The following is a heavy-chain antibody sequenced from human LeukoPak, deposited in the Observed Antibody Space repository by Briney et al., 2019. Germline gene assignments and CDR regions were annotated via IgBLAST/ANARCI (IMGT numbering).Heavy chain of an antibody. J-gene: IGHJ4*02. CDR1: GGSISSSSYY. CDR3: ARHVAFYDSSSFDY. D-gene: IGHD3-3*01. CDR2: IYYSGST. Sequence: SETLSLTCTVSGGSISSSSYYWGWIRQPPGKGLEWTGSIYYSGSTYYNPSLKSRVTISVDTSKNQFSLKLSSVTAADTAVYYCARHVAFYDSSSFDYWGQGTLVTVSS. V-gene: IGHV4-39*01.